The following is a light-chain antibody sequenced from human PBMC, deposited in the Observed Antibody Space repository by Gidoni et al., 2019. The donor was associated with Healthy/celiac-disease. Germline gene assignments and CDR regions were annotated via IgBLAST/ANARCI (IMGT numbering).Light chain of an antibody. V-gene: IGKV3-15*01. CDR3: QQYNNWPHPLT. CDR2: GAS. Sequence: IVMTQSPPTLSVSPGERATLSCRASQSFSSNLAWYQLKPGQAPRRLIYGASTMATGIPSRFSGSGAGTEFTLTISSLQSEDFAVYYCQQYNNWPHPLTFGGGTKVEIK. CDR1: QSFSSN. J-gene: IGKJ4*01.